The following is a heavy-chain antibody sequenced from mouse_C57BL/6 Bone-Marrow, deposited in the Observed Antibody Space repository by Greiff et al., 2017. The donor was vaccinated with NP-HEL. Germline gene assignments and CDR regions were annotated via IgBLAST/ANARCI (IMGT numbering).Heavy chain of an antibody. CDR1: GYTFTSYW. CDR3: ARSLSLLLLRFPLDV. Sequence: QVQLQQPGAELVKPGASVKLSCKASGYTFTSYWMHWVKQRPGQGLEWIGMIHPNSGSTNYNAKFKSKATLTVDKSSSTAYMQLSSLTSEDSAVYYCARSLSLLLLRFPLDVWGTGTTVTVSS. J-gene: IGHJ1*03. V-gene: IGHV1-64*01. D-gene: IGHD1-1*01. CDR2: IHPNSGST.